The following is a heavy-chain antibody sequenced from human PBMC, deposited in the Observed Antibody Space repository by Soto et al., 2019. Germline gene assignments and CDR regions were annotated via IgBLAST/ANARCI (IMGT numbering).Heavy chain of an antibody. CDR2: VYYTGDT. J-gene: IGHJ6*02. Sequence: QVQLQQSGPRLVKPSETLSLTCTISSGPDRSHNWGWIRQPPGRGLEWIGYVYYTGDTAYNPSLRGRVTISADTSTNDISLTLNSVTAADTAVYYCVRQGIDYLPVLVDVWGQGTTVSVSS. V-gene: IGHV4-59*08. CDR3: VRQGIDYLPVLVDV. D-gene: IGHD4-17*01. CDR1: SGPDRSHN.